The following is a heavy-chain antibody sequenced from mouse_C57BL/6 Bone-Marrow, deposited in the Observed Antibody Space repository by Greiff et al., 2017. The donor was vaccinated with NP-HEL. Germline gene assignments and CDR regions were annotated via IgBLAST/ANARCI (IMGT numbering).Heavy chain of an antibody. CDR1: GYTFTSYW. CDR2: IDPSDSYT. D-gene: IGHD2-10*02. CDR3: AVWTRGV. V-gene: IGHV1-69*01. J-gene: IGHJ1*03. Sequence: QVQLQQSGAELAKPGASVKLSCKASGYTFTSYWMHWVKQRPGQGLEWIGEIDPSDSYTNYNQKFKGKSTLTVDKSSSTAYMQLSSLTSEDSAVYYCAVWTRGVWGTGTTVTVSS.